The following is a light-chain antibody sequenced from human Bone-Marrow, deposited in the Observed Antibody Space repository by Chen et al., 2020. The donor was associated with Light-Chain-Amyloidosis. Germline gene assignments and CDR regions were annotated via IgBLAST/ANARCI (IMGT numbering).Light chain of an antibody. V-gene: IGKV3-15*01. J-gene: IGKJ2*01. CDR2: LAS. Sequence: DIVMTQSTATVSVSPGERVTLSCRANQSRNSDFAWYQHKPGQALSILIYLASIRATGSPARFSGSGSGTEFTLTISSLQSEDFAVDYCQQYNNWPPYTFGQGTKLESK. CDR3: QQYNNWPPYT. CDR1: QSRNSD.